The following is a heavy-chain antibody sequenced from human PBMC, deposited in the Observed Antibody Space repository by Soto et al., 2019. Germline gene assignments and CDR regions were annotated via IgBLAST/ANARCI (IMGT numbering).Heavy chain of an antibody. V-gene: IGHV1-69*01. CDR1: GGTLSSYA. D-gene: IGHD3-10*01. CDR2: IIPIFGTA. J-gene: IGHJ4*02. CDR3: ARVGVGDGYNQFDY. Sequence: QVQLVQSGAEVKKPGSSVKVSCKASGGTLSSYAISWVRQAPGQGLEWMGGIIPIFGTANYAQKFQGRVTITADESTSTAYMELSSLRSEDTAVYYCARVGVGDGYNQFDYWGQGTLVTVSS.